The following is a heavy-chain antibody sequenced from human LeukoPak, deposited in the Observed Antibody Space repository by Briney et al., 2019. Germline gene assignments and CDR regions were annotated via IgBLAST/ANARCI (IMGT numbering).Heavy chain of an antibody. D-gene: IGHD3-22*01. Sequence: SETLSLTCTASGGSISTYYWSWIRQPPGKGLEWIGYIFYSGSTNYNPSLKSRLTISVDTSTNQFSLKLSSVTAADTAVYYCARHGLDSSGYYTHFDYWGQGTLVTVSS. CDR1: GGSISTYY. CDR2: IFYSGST. CDR3: ARHGLDSSGYYTHFDY. V-gene: IGHV4-59*08. J-gene: IGHJ4*02.